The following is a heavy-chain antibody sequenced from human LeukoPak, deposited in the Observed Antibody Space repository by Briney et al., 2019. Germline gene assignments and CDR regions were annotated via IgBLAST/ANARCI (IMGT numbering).Heavy chain of an antibody. CDR2: INPNSGDT. V-gene: IGHV1-2*02. CDR3: ARGTVGYFDY. J-gene: IGHJ4*02. D-gene: IGHD4-11*01. CDR1: GYTFTNYY. Sequence: ASVKVPCKASGYTFTNYYMHWVRQAPGQGLEWMGWINPNSGDTNYAQKFQGRVTMTRDTSINTAYMELSRLRSDDTAVYYCARGTVGYFDYWGQGTLVTVSS.